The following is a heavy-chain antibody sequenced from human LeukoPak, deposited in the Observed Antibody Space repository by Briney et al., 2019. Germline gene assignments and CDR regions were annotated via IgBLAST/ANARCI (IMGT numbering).Heavy chain of an antibody. CDR1: GYTFTGYY. CDR2: INPSSGGT. J-gene: IGHJ3*02. CDR3: ARVRFLETLDAFDI. Sequence: ASVKVSCKASGYTFTGYYMHWVRQAPGQGLEWMGWINPSSGGTNYAQKFQGRVTMTRDTSISTAYMELSRLGSDDTAVYYCARVRFLETLDAFDIWGQGTMVTVSS. D-gene: IGHD3-3*01. V-gene: IGHV1-2*02.